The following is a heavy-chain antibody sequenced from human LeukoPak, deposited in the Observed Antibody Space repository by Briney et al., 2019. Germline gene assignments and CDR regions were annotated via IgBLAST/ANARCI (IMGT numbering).Heavy chain of an antibody. Sequence: GRSLRLSCAASGFTFSSYAMHWVRQAPGKGLEWVAVISYDGSNKYYADSVKGRFTISRDNSKNTLYLQMNSLRAEDTAVYYCAREGWFGEFTLYYFDYWGQGTLVTVSS. CDR2: ISYDGSNK. D-gene: IGHD3-10*01. J-gene: IGHJ4*02. V-gene: IGHV3-30*04. CDR1: GFTFSSYA. CDR3: AREGWFGEFTLYYFDY.